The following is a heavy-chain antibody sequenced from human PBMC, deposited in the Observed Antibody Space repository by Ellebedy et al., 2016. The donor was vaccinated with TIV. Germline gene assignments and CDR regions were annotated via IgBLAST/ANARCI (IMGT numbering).Heavy chain of an antibody. Sequence: PGGSLRLSCAASGFTLSSYAMSWVRQAPGKGLEWISYISDTTYTKYADSVKGRFTISRDNAKNSLYLQMNSLRAEDTAVYYCARDKSTSEIYDKVLDYWGQGSLVTVSS. V-gene: IGHV3-21*05. CDR2: ISDTTYT. J-gene: IGHJ4*02. CDR1: GFTLSSYA. CDR3: ARDKSTSEIYDKVLDY. D-gene: IGHD3-10*01.